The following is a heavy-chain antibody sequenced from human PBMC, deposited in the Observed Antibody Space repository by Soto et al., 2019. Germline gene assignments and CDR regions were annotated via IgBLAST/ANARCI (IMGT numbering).Heavy chain of an antibody. J-gene: IGHJ6*02. CDR3: AMGDCGGDCSKGYYYYGMDV. CDR1: GYTFTSYY. CDR2: INPSGGSR. Sequence: ASVKVSCKASGYTFTSYYMHWVRQAPGQGLECMGIINPSGGSRSYAQKFQGRVTMTRDTSTSTVYMELSSLRSEDTAVYYCAMGDCGGDCSKGYYYYGMDVWGQGTTVTVSS. V-gene: IGHV1-46*01. D-gene: IGHD2-21*02.